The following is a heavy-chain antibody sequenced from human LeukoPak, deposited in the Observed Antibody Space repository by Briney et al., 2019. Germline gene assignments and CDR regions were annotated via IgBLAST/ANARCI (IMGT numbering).Heavy chain of an antibody. CDR1: GGSISSYY. CDR3: ARAYDILTGYSYGMDV. J-gene: IGHJ6*02. V-gene: IGHV4-59*01. D-gene: IGHD3-9*01. CDR2: IYYSGSI. Sequence: PSETLSLTCTVSGGSISSYYWSWIRQPPGKGLEWIGYIYYSGSINYNPSLKSRVTISVDTSKNQFSLKLSSVTAADTAVYYCARAYDILTGYSYGMDVWGQGPRSPSP.